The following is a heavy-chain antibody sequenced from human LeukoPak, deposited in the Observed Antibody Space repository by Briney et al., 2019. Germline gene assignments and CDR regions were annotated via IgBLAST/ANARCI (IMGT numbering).Heavy chain of an antibody. V-gene: IGHV3-21*01. J-gene: IGHJ5*02. CDR1: GFTFSSYS. CDR2: ISSSSSHK. D-gene: IGHD2-2*01. CDR3: TRAPLFGQYQPDH. Sequence: GGSLRLSCAASGFTFSSYSTNWVRQAPGKGLEWVSSISSSSSHKYYADPVKGRFTISRDNAKNSLYLQMNSLRAEDTAVYYCTRAPLFGQYQPDHWGQGTLVTVSS.